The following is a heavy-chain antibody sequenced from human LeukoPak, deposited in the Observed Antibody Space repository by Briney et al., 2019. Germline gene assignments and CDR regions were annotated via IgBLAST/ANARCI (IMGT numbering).Heavy chain of an antibody. CDR1: GFTFSSNS. CDR2: ISSSSYI. CDR3: ARDIWDPSRIVGATGAFDI. V-gene: IGHV3-21*01. Sequence: GGSLRLSCAASGFTFSSNSMNWVRQAPGKGLEWVSSISSSSYIYYADSVKGRFTISRDNAKNSLYLQMNSLRAEDTAVYYCARDIWDPSRIVGATGAFDIWGQGTMVTVSS. J-gene: IGHJ3*02. D-gene: IGHD1-26*01.